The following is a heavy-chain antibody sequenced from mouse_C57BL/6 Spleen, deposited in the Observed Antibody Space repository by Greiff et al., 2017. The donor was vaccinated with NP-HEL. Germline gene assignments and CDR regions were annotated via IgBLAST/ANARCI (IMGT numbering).Heavy chain of an antibody. CDR3: AREGWSPYYFDY. V-gene: IGHV1-61*01. J-gene: IGHJ2*01. D-gene: IGHD2-3*01. Sequence: VQLQQSGAELVRPGSSVKLSCKASGYTFTSYWMDWVKQRPGQGLEWIGNIYPSDSETHYNQKFKDKATLTVDKSSSTAYMQLSSLTSEDSAVYYCAREGWSPYYFDYWGQGTTLTVSS. CDR2: IYPSDSET. CDR1: GYTFTSYW.